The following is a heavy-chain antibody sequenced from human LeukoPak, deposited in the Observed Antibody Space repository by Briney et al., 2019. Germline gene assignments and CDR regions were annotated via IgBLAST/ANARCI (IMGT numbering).Heavy chain of an antibody. J-gene: IGHJ5*02. V-gene: IGHV3-74*01. CDR1: GFTFSSYW. D-gene: IGHD2-2*01. Sequence: GGSLRLSCAASGFTFSSYWMHWVRQAPGKGLVWVSRINTDGSSTSYADSVKGRFTISRDNAKNTLYLQMNSLRAEDTAVYYCARPLGYCSSTSRAGSNWFDPWGQGTLVTVSS. CDR3: ARPLGYCSSTSRAGSNWFDP. CDR2: INTDGSST.